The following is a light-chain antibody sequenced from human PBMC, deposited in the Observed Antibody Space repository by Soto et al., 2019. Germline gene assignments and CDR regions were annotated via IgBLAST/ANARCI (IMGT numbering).Light chain of an antibody. J-gene: IGKJ3*01. V-gene: IGKV3-20*01. CDR3: QQYNSSPPEFT. CDR1: QSISSSY. Sequence: EIVLTQSPGTLSVSPGERVTLSCRASQSISSSYLAWYQQRPGQAPRLLIFGASYRATGIPDSFSGSGSGTDFTLTISKLEPEDFAVYYCQQYNSSPPEFTFGPGTKVD. CDR2: GAS.